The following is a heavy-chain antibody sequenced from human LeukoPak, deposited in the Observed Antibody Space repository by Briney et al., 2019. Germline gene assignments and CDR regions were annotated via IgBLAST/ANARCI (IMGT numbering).Heavy chain of an antibody. CDR1: GFTFSSHD. J-gene: IGHJ4*02. Sequence: GGSLRLSCAASGFTFSSHDMNWVRQAPGKGLEWVSSITSSSSYIYYADSVKGRFTISRDSAKNSLYLQMNSLRAEDTAVYFCASRSGYSRGWAFDYWGQGTLVTVSS. V-gene: IGHV3-21*01. CDR2: ITSSSSYI. CDR3: ASRSGYSRGWAFDY. D-gene: IGHD6-19*01.